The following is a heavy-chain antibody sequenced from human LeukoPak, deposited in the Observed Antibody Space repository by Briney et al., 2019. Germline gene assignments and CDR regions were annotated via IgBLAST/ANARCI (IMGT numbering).Heavy chain of an antibody. D-gene: IGHD3-16*01. Sequence: GGSLRLSCAASGFSFDTYAMTWVRQAPGKGLEWVSAISGDGGSTYYAVSVKGRFTISRDNSKNTLYLQMNGLRAEDTAVYYCARDLRGSYRYNWFDPWGQGTLVTVSS. V-gene: IGHV3-23*01. CDR3: ARDLRGSYRYNWFDP. J-gene: IGHJ5*02. CDR1: GFSFDTYA. CDR2: ISGDGGST.